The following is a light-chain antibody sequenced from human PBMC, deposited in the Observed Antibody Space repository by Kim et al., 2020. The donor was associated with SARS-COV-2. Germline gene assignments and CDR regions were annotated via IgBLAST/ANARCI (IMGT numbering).Light chain of an antibody. CDR3: QAWDSSTVV. Sequence: RGQTGSITCSGDKLGEKYACWYQQKPGQSPVLVIYQDSKRPSGIPERFSGSNSGNTATLTISGTQAMDEADYYCQAWDSSTVVFGGGTKLTVL. CDR2: QDS. J-gene: IGLJ2*01. CDR1: KLGEKY. V-gene: IGLV3-1*01.